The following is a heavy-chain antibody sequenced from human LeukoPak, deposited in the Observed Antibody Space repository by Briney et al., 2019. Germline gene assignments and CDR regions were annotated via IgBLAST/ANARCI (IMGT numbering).Heavy chain of an antibody. CDR2: IYYSGST. CDR3: ARQERQWGREPLNWFDP. D-gene: IGHD6-19*01. J-gene: IGHJ5*02. CDR1: GGSISSSSYY. V-gene: IGHV4-39*01. Sequence: SETLSLTCTVSGGSISSSSYYWGWIRQPPGKGLEWVGSIYYSGSTYYNPSLKSRVTISVDTSKNQFSLKLSSVTAADTAVYYCARQERQWGREPLNWFDPWGQGTLVTVSS.